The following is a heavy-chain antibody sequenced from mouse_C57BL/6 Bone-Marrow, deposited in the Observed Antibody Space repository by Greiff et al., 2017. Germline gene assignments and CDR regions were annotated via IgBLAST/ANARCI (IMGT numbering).Heavy chain of an antibody. CDR1: YFAIMASA. Sequence: LQQSGAELVRPGSSVKLSCKDSYFAIMASAMHWVKQRPGHGLEWIGSFTMYSDATEYSENFKGKATLTANTSSSTAYMELSSLTSEDSAFYYFARGRGDGYYCFAYWGQGTLVTVSA. D-gene: IGHD2-3*01. J-gene: IGHJ3*01. V-gene: IGHV1-49*01. CDR3: ARGRGDGYYCFAY. CDR2: FTMYSDAT.